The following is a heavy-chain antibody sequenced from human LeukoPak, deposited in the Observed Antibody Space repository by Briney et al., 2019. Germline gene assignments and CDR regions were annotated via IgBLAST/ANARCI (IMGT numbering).Heavy chain of an antibody. Sequence: SQTLSLTCAISGDSVSSNSAAWNWIRQSPSRGLEWLGRTYYRSKWYNDYAVSVKSRITINPDTSKNQFSLQLNSVTPEGTAVYYCARSNPRYCSSTSCLRGAFDYWGQGTLVTVSS. CDR3: ARSNPRYCSSTSCLRGAFDY. D-gene: IGHD2-2*01. J-gene: IGHJ4*02. V-gene: IGHV6-1*01. CDR2: TYYRSKWYN. CDR1: GDSVSSNSAA.